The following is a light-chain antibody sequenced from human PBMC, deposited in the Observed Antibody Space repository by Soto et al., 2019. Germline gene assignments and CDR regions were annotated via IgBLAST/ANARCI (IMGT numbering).Light chain of an antibody. Sequence: QSALTQPASVPGSPGQSITISCTGTSSDVGSYNLVSWYQQHPGKAPKLMIYEVSKRPSGVSNRFSGSKSGNTASLTISGLQAEDEADYYCCSYAGSSTPRVFGGGTKLTVL. J-gene: IGLJ2*01. V-gene: IGLV2-23*02. CDR1: SSDVGSYNL. CDR3: CSYAGSSTPRV. CDR2: EVS.